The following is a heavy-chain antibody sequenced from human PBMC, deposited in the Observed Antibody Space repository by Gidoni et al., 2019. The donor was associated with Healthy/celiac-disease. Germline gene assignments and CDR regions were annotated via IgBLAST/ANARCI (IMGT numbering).Heavy chain of an antibody. V-gene: IGHV1-69*06. Sequence: QVQLVQSGAEVKKPGSSVKVSCKASGGTFSSYAISWVRQAPGQGLAWMGEIIPILGTANYAQKCQGRVTITADKSTSTAYMELRSLRSEDTAVYYCARENSSGYYPYAFDIWGQGTMVTVSS. CDR3: ARENSSGYYPYAFDI. CDR1: GGTFSSYA. J-gene: IGHJ3*02. D-gene: IGHD3-22*01. CDR2: IIPILGTA.